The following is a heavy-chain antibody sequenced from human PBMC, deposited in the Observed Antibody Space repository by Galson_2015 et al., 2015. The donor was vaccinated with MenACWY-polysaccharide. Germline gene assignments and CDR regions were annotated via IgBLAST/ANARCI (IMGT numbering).Heavy chain of an antibody. CDR3: ARDKPPTTAVDYYSGLDV. Sequence: SVKVSCKASGYTFDTYYAYWVRQAPGQGLEWMGIINPSGGGTSYAERFQGRVAMTSDTSTSTFYMELSSLTSEDTAIYYCARDKPPTTAVDYYSGLDVWGQGTTVIVSS. J-gene: IGHJ6*02. V-gene: IGHV1-46*02. CDR1: GYTFDTYY. D-gene: IGHD5-12*01. CDR2: INPSGGGT.